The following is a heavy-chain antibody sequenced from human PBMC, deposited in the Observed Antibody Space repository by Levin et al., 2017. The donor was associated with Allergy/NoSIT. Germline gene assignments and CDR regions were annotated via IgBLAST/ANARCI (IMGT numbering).Heavy chain of an antibody. CDR1: GYSFTTYW. CDR2: IYPDDSDT. V-gene: IGHV5-51*03. Sequence: PVASVKVSCKGSGYSFTTYWIGWVRQMPGKGLEWMGIIYPDDSDTRYSPSFQGQVTISADKSISTAYLQWSSLKASDTAMYYCVRRSSSFGMDGWGQGTTVTVSS. J-gene: IGHJ6*02. CDR3: VRRSSSFGMDG. D-gene: IGHD6-6*01.